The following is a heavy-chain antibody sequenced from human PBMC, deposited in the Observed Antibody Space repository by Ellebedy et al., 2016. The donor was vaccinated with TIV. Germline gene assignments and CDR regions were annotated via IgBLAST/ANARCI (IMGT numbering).Heavy chain of an antibody. J-gene: IGHJ6*03. Sequence: PGGSLRPSCPASGFPFSTYAMHWVRQAQGKGLEWVAVISYNEANEYYTASVKGRFTISKENSKNTLYLQMNSLRREDTAVYYCAREKDALTGYYNYDRNVWGKGTAVSVSS. CDR3: AREKDALTGYYNYDRNV. CDR2: ISYNEANE. D-gene: IGHD3-9*01. CDR1: GFPFSTYA. V-gene: IGHV3-30*04.